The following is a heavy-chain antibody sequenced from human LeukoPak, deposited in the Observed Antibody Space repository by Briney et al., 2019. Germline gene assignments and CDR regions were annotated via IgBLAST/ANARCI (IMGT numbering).Heavy chain of an antibody. CDR1: GYTFTSYG. V-gene: IGHV1-18*01. J-gene: IGHJ4*02. CDR3: ARASRRYYDSSGYYSYFDY. D-gene: IGHD3-22*01. CDR2: ISAYNGNT. Sequence: GASVKVSCKASGYTFTSYGISWVRQAPGQGLEWMGWISAYNGNTNYAQKPQGRVTMTTDTSTSTAYMELRSLSSDDTAVYYCARASRRYYDSSGYYSYFDYWGQGTLVTVSS.